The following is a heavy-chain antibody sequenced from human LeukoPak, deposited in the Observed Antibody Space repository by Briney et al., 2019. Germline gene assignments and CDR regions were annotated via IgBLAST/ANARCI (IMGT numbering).Heavy chain of an antibody. D-gene: IGHD6-13*01. CDR3: ARLPDSSSWSDKYYFDY. J-gene: IGHJ4*02. CDR2: IYPGDSDT. CDR1: GYSFTSYW. V-gene: IGHV5-51*01. Sequence: PWESLKISCNGSGYSFTSYWIGWVRQMPGKGLEGSGIIYPGDSDTRYSPSFQGQVTISADKSISTAYLQWSSLKASDTAMYYCARLPDSSSWSDKYYFDYWGQGTLVTVSS.